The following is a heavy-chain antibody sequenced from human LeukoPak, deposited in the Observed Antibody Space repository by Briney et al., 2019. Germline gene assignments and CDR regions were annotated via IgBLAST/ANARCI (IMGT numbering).Heavy chain of an antibody. CDR2: INPNSGGT. CDR1: GYTFTGYY. Sequence: VASVKVSCKPSGYTFTGYYMHWVRQAPGQGLEWMGWINPNSGGTNYAQKFQGRVTMTRDTSISTAYMELSRLRSDDTAVYYCASGGYTRGTLMYYFDYWGQGTLVTVSS. J-gene: IGHJ4*02. CDR3: ASGGYTRGTLMYYFDY. V-gene: IGHV1-2*02. D-gene: IGHD5-18*01.